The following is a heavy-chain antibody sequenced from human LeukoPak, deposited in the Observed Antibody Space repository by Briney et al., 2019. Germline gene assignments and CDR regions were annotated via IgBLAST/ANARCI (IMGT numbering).Heavy chain of an antibody. CDR1: GYTLTGYY. J-gene: IGHJ4*02. CDR3: ASWCSNNICGHFY. CDR2: IYPNSGAT. Sequence: ASVKVSCKASGYTLTGYYMHWVRQAPGQGLEWMGWIYPNSGATKYAQKFQGRVTMTRDMSISTAYMELSRLRSDDTAVYYCASWCSNNICGHFYWGQGTLVTVSS. D-gene: IGHD2-2*01. V-gene: IGHV1-2*02.